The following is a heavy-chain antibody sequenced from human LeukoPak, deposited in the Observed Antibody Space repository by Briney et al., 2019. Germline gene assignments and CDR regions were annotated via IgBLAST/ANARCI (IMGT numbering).Heavy chain of an antibody. D-gene: IGHD6-19*01. J-gene: IGHJ3*02. CDR1: GYTFTSYG. V-gene: IGHV1-18*01. CDR2: ISACNGNT. CDR3: ARVVYSSGWYGGDAFDI. Sequence: ASVKVSCKASGYTFTSYGISWVRQAPGQGLEWMGWISACNGNTNYAQRLQGRVTMTTDTSTSTAYMELRSLRSDDTAVYYCARVVYSSGWYGGDAFDIWGQGTMVTVSS.